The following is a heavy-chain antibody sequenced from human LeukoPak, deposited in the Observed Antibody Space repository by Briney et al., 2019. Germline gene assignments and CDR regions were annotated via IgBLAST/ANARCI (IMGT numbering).Heavy chain of an antibody. Sequence: PSETLSLTCTVSDGSISSHYWSWIRQPPGKGLEWIGHFAYSGTTSYNASLKSRVTISVDTSKNQFSLTLTSVTAADTAVYYCARPHSSGWYGVYDMWGQGTMVTVSS. CDR3: ARPHSSGWYGVYDM. D-gene: IGHD6-19*01. CDR2: FAYSGTT. CDR1: DGSISSHY. J-gene: IGHJ3*02. V-gene: IGHV4-59*08.